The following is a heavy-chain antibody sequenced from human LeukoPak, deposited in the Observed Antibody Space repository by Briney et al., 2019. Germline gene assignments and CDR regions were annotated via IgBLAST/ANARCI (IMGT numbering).Heavy chain of an antibody. D-gene: IGHD4-23*01. CDR3: ARGDGNSYYYYYMDV. V-gene: IGHV1-69*05. CDR2: IIPIFGTA. J-gene: IGHJ6*03. CDR1: GGTFSSYA. Sequence: GASVKVSCKASGGTFSSYAISWVRQAPGQGLEWMGGIIPIFGTANYAQKFQGRVTITTDESTSTAYMELSSLRSEDTAVYYCARGDGNSYYYYYMDVWGKGTTVTVSS.